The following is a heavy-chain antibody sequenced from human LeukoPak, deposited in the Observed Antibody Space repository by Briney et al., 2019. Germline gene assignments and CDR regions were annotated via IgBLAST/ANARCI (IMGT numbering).Heavy chain of an antibody. D-gene: IGHD1-20*01. V-gene: IGHV5-51*01. CDR2: IYPGDSDT. J-gene: IGHJ4*02. CDR3: ARREITGTSTSHFDY. CDR1: GYSFTSYW. Sequence: GESLKISCKASGYSFTSYWIAWVRQMPGKGLEWMGIIYPGDSDTRYSPSFQGQVTISADKSISTAYLQWSGLKASDTAMYYCARREITGTSTSHFDYWGQGTLVTVSS.